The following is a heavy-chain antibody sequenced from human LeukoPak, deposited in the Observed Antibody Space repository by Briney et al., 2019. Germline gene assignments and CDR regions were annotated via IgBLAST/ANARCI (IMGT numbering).Heavy chain of an antibody. V-gene: IGHV3-20*04. J-gene: IGHJ4*02. CDR3: ARGSGSYYNSDY. D-gene: IGHD3-10*01. Sequence: GGSLRLSCAASGSTFDDYGMSWVRQGPGKGLEWVSAINWNGDSTGYVDSVRGRFTISRDNAKNSLYLQMNSLRSEDTAVYYCARGSGSYYNSDYWGQGTLVTVSS. CDR2: INWNGDST. CDR1: GSTFDDYG.